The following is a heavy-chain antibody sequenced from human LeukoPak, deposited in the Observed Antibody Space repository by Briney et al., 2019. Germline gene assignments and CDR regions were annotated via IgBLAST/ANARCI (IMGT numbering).Heavy chain of an antibody. CDR2: IIPIFGTA. CDR3: ARESERWLPRGAFDI. Sequence: ASVKVSCKASGGTFSSYAISWVRQAPGQGLEWMGGIIPIFGTANHAQKFQGRVTITADKSTSTAYMELSSLRSEDTAVYYCARESERWLPRGAFDIWGQGTMVTVSS. CDR1: GGTFSSYA. J-gene: IGHJ3*02. V-gene: IGHV1-69*06. D-gene: IGHD5-24*01.